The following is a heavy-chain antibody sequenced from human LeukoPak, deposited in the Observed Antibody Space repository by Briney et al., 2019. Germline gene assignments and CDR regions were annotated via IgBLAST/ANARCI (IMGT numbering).Heavy chain of an antibody. CDR1: GGTFSSYA. V-gene: IGHV1-69*04. D-gene: IGHD6-19*01. CDR3: ARLDSSGWYYFDY. Sequence: SVKVSCKASGGTFSSYAISWVRQAPGQGLEWMGRIIPIFGIANYAQKFQGRVTITADKSTSTAYMELSSLRSENTAVYYCARLDSSGWYYFDYWGQGTLVTVSS. J-gene: IGHJ4*02. CDR2: IIPIFGIA.